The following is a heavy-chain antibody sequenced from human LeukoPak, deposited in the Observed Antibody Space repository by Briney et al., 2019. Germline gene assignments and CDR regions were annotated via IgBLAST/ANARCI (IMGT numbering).Heavy chain of an antibody. Sequence: PSETLSLTCAVYGGSFSGYYWSWIRQPPGKGLEWIGEINHSGSTNYNPSLKSRVTISVDTFKNQYSLKLSSVTAADTAVYYCARHVDSGWYRGLDIWGQGTMVTVSS. CDR2: INHSGST. CDR1: GGSFSGYY. V-gene: IGHV4-34*01. J-gene: IGHJ3*02. CDR3: ARHVDSGWYRGLDI. D-gene: IGHD6-19*01.